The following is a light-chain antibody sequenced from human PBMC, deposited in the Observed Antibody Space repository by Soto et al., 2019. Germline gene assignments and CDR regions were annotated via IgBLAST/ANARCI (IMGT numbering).Light chain of an antibody. J-gene: IGKJ5*01. CDR3: HQRSNWPPDT. CDR1: QSVHTF. Sequence: EVVVTQSPDTLSLSPGEGASLSCRASQSVHTFLAWYQQKPGQPPRLLIYGASTRAPGVPARFSGSGSGTDFTLTITSLEPEDFAVYYCHQRSNWPPDTFGQGTRLEV. V-gene: IGKV3-11*01. CDR2: GAS.